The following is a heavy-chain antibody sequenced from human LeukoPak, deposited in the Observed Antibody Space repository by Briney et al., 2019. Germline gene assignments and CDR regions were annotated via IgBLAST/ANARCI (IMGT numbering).Heavy chain of an antibody. D-gene: IGHD3/OR15-3a*01. CDR1: GGSISGGGYY. V-gene: IGHV4-39*02. J-gene: IGHJ4*02. Sequence: SETLSLTCTVSGGSISGGGYYWSWIRQHPGKGPDWIGIIDFRGTAFYNPSLESRVTISVETSKNFFSLKLRSVTAADTALYYCARQAGAGTRWDYFDYWVQGTLVTVSS. CDR3: ARQAGAGTRWDYFDY. CDR2: IDFRGTA.